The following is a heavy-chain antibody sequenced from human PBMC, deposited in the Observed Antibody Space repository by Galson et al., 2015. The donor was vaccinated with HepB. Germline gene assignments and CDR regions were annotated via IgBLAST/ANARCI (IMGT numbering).Heavy chain of an antibody. V-gene: IGHV3-23*01. CDR3: AKEIYCSSTSCYPSSYWYFDL. D-gene: IGHD2-2*01. Sequence: SLRLSCAASGFTFSSYAMSWVRQAPGKGLEWVSAISGSGGSTYYADSVKGRFTISRDNSKNTLYLQMNSLRAEDTAVYYCAKEIYCSSTSCYPSSYWYFDLWGRGTLVTVSS. J-gene: IGHJ2*01. CDR2: ISGSGGST. CDR1: GFTFSSYA.